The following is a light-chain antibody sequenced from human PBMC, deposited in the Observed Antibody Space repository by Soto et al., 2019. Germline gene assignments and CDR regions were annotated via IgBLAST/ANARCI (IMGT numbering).Light chain of an antibody. V-gene: IGKV1-8*01. CDR2: AAS. CDR1: QGIRSY. Sequence: AIRMTQSPSSFSASTGDRVTITCRASQGIRSYLAWYQQKPGKAPKLLIYAASTLQSGVPSRFSGSGSGTDLTLTISCLQSEDFATYYCQQYYSYLRSTFGGGTKVEIK. J-gene: IGKJ4*01. CDR3: QQYYSYLRST.